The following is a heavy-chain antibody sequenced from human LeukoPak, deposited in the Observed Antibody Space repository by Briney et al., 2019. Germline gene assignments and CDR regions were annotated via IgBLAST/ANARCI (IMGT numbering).Heavy chain of an antibody. Sequence: GGSLRLSCAVSGFTLSDYAMSWVRQAPGKGPEWISAIRGGSSDTYYADSVRGRFTISRDNSKSTLYLQMNSLSAEDTAVYYCAKDLFGVAGSWGYFQYWGPGTLVTVSS. CDR1: GFTLSDYA. CDR2: IRGGSSDT. CDR3: AKDLFGVAGSWGYFQY. D-gene: IGHD6-19*01. J-gene: IGHJ1*01. V-gene: IGHV3-23*01.